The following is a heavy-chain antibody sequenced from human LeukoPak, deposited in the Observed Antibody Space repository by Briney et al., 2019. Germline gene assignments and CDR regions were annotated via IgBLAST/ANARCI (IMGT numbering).Heavy chain of an antibody. CDR3: ARERGRLVDY. CDR1: AASISSGGYC. J-gene: IGHJ4*02. Sequence: SHTLSPTCTLSAASISSGGYCWSWIRQQPGKGVGWIGYMRKREIADCIPSRKIRLTLSVDTAKNGISLKVNSVTAADTAVYYCARERGRLVDYWGQGTLVTVSS. V-gene: IGHV4-31*03. D-gene: IGHD2-15*01. CDR2: MRKREIA.